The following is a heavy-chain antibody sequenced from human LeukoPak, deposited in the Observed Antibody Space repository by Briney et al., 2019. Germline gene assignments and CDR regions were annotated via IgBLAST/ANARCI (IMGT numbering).Heavy chain of an antibody. CDR1: GFTFRSYV. CDR3: AKDHAVPHFDY. J-gene: IGHJ4*02. CDR2: FAGSA. Sequence: GGSLRLSCAASGFTFRSYVMSWVRQAPGKGLEWVSGFAGSAYYADSVKGRFTISRDNSKNTLYLQMNSLRAEDTAVYYCAKDHAVPHFDYWGQGTLVTVSS. V-gene: IGHV3-23*01. D-gene: IGHD6-19*01.